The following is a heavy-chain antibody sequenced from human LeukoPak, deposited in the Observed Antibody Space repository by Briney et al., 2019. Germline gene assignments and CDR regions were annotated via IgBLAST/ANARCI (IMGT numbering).Heavy chain of an antibody. CDR3: ARQAYYYGSGSWRYYYYMDV. V-gene: IGHV5-51*01. CDR1: GYRFTSYW. J-gene: IGHJ6*03. Sequence: GGSLKISWKGSGYRFTSYWSGGVRQMPGKGLEGMGIIYPGDSDARYIPSFQGQLTISADKSISTAYLQWSSLKASDTAMYYCARQAYYYGSGSWRYYYYMDVWGKGTTVTVSS. D-gene: IGHD3-10*01. CDR2: IYPGDSDA.